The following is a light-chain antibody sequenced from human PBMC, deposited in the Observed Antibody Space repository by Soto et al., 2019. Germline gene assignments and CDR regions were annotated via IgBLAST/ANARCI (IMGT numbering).Light chain of an antibody. V-gene: IGKV3-20*01. CDR3: QQYGTLIT. J-gene: IGKJ5*01. Sequence: EIVLTQSPGTQSLSPGERATLSGRASQSVANSYLAWYQQKPGQAPRLLSYGASRRATGIPERFSGSGSGTDFTLPIRRLESEDFAVYYCQQYGTLITFGQGTRLEI. CDR2: GAS. CDR1: QSVANSY.